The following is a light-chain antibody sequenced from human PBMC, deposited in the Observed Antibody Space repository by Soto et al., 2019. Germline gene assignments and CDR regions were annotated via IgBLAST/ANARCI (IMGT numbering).Light chain of an antibody. J-gene: IGKJ5*01. CDR2: HAS. CDR1: QNITNN. Sequence: DIQMTQSASSLSASIGDLVTITCQASQNITNNLSWYQQKPGKAPNLLIYHASKLAKGVTSRFSGSGSGTDFSFSITSLQREDLATYYCQQYYGLPPLTVGQGTRLEIK. CDR3: QQYYGLPPLT. V-gene: IGKV1-33*01.